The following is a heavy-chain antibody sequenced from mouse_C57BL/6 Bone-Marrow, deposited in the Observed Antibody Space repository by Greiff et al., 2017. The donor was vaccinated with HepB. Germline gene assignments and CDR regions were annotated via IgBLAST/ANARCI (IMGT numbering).Heavy chain of an antibody. CDR3: AREGYYGSVYYAMDY. CDR1: GYTFTDYN. J-gene: IGHJ4*01. Sequence: VQLKQSGPELVKPGASVKIPCKASGYTFTDYNMDWVKQSHGKSLEWIGDINPNNGGTIYNQKFKGKATLTVDKSSSTAYMELRSLTSEDTAVYYCAREGYYGSVYYAMDYWGQGTSVTVSS. D-gene: IGHD1-1*01. CDR2: INPNNGGT. V-gene: IGHV1-18*01.